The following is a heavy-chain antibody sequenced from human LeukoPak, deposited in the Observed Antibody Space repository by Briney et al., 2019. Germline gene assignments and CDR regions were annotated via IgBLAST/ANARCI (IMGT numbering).Heavy chain of an antibody. D-gene: IGHD7-27*01. CDR3: ARRKTGDDTYDY. CDR2: IYPGDSDT. CDR1: GFSFSTYW. V-gene: IGHV5-51*01. Sequence: GGSLRLSCAASGFSFSTYWMNWVRQAPGKGLEWMGIIYPGDSDTRYSPSFQGQVTISADKSISTAYLQWSSLKASDTAMYYCARRKTGDDTYDYWGQGSLVTVSS. J-gene: IGHJ4*02.